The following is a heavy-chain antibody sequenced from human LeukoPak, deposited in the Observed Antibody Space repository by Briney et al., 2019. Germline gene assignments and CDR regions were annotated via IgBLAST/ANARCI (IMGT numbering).Heavy chain of an antibody. Sequence: GGSLRLSCAASGFTVSSNYMSWVRQAPGKGLEWVSVIYSGGSTYYADSVKGRFTISRDNSKNTLYLQMNSLRAEDTAVYYCAKVAARPYMDVWGKGTTVTVSS. V-gene: IGHV3-53*01. CDR3: AKVAARPYMDV. CDR1: GFTVSSNY. D-gene: IGHD6-6*01. J-gene: IGHJ6*03. CDR2: IYSGGST.